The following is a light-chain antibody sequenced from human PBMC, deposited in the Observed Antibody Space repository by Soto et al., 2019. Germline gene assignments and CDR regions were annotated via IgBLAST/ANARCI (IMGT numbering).Light chain of an antibody. CDR3: QQYNSHSPGFWT. CDR2: KAS. Sequence: DIQMTQSPSTLSASVGDRVTITCRASQSISSWLAWYQQKPGKAPKLLIYKASSLESGVPSRFSGSGSETEFTLTISSLQPDDFATYYCQQYNSHSPGFWTFGQGTKVEIK. J-gene: IGKJ1*01. CDR1: QSISSW. V-gene: IGKV1-5*03.